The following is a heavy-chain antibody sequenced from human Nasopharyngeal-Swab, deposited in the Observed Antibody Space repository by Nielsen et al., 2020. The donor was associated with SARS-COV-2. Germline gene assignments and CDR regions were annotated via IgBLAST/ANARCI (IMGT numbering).Heavy chain of an antibody. J-gene: IGHJ4*02. CDR1: GFTFSSYG. Sequence: GGSLRLSCAASGFTFSSYGMHWVRQAPGKGLEWVAVISYDGSNKYYADSVKGRFTISRDNSKNTLYLQMNSLRAEDTAVYYCAKQWLLGGHNDYWGQGTLVTVSS. V-gene: IGHV3-30*18. D-gene: IGHD3-22*01. CDR2: ISYDGSNK. CDR3: AKQWLLGGHNDY.